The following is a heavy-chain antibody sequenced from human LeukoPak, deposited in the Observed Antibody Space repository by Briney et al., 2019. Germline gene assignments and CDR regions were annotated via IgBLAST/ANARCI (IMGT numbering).Heavy chain of an antibody. Sequence: GGSLSLSCAASGFTFRRYWMHWVRQAPGKGPVWDSRINTDGSDTIYADSVKGRFTISRDNAKNTLFLQMNSLRAEDTAVYYCARDESVTGPTTFDYWGQGTLVTVSS. CDR3: ARDESVTGPTTFDY. D-gene: IGHD6-19*01. V-gene: IGHV3-74*01. CDR1: GFTFRRYW. J-gene: IGHJ4*02. CDR2: INTDGSDT.